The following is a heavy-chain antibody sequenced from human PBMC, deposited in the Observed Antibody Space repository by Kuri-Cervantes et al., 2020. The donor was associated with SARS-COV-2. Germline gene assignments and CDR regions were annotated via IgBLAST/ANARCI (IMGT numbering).Heavy chain of an antibody. CDR1: GYTFTGYY. D-gene: IGHD6-19*01. CDR2: INPNSGGT. CDR3: ARQMGYSSGHLYYYYYMDV. V-gene: IGHV1-2*02. Sequence: ASVKVSCKASGYTFTGYYMHWVRQAPGQGLEWMGWINPNSGGTNYAQKFQGRVTMTRDTSISTAYLQWSSLKASDTAMYYCARQMGYSSGHLYYYYYMDVWGKGTTVTVSS. J-gene: IGHJ6*03.